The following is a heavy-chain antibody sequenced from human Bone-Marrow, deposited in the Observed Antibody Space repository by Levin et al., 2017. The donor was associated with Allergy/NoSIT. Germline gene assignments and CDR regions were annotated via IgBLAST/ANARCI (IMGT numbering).Heavy chain of an antibody. V-gene: IGHV3-49*04. J-gene: IGHJ4*02. CDR2: IRSKAYGGTT. CDR1: GFTFGDYA. Sequence: GGSLRLSCTASGFTFGDYAMSWVRQAPGKGLEWVGFIRSKAYGGTTEYAASVKGRFTISRDDSKSIAYLQMNSLKTEDTAVYYCTRARRWGNSGRYSTGRKNEGVYFDYWGQGTLVTVSS. CDR3: TRARRWGNSGRYSTGRKNEGVYFDY. D-gene: IGHD1-26*01.